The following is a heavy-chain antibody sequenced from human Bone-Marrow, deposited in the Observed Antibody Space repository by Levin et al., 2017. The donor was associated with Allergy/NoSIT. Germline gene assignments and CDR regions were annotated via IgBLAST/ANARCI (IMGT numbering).Heavy chain of an antibody. V-gene: IGHV5-10-1*01. Sequence: RGESLKISCKGSGYSFTSYWISWVRQMPGKGLEWMGRIDPSDAYTNYSPAFQGHVTISADTSINTAYLQWSSLKSSDTGMYYCARRLSSGWYSVDYWGQGTLVTVSS. CDR2: IDPSDAYT. CDR3: ARRLSSGWYSVDY. D-gene: IGHD6-19*01. CDR1: GYSFTSYW. J-gene: IGHJ4*02.